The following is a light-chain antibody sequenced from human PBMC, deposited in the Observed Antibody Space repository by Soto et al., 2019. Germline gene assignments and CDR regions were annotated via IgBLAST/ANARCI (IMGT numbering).Light chain of an antibody. CDR2: RAS. Sequence: DIVMTQSPATLSVSPGERATLSCRASQSIISNLAWYKQKPGQAPRLLIYRASTRATGIPARFSGSGSGTDFPLTISSLQSEDFAIYYCQHYNNWPPWTFGQGTKVEIK. V-gene: IGKV3D-15*01. CDR1: QSIISN. J-gene: IGKJ1*01. CDR3: QHYNNWPPWT.